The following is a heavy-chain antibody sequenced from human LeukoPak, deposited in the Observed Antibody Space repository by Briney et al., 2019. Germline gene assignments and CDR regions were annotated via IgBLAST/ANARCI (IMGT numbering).Heavy chain of an antibody. V-gene: IGHV3-23*01. CDR1: GFTFSSYA. CDR3: AKNMGSTGYYTTDY. Sequence: PGGSLRLSCAASGFTFSSYAMSWVRQAPGKGLEWVSVFSDLGGSTYYAESVKGRFTISRDNSKNTLYLHMNSLRAEDTAVYYCAKNMGSTGYYTTDYWGQGTLVTVSS. CDR2: FSDLGGST. J-gene: IGHJ4*02. D-gene: IGHD3/OR15-3a*01.